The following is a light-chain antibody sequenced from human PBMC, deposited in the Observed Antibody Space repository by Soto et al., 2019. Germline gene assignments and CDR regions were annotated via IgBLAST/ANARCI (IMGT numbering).Light chain of an antibody. Sequence: DIRMTEAPSTRPVIEKKRVTITCLACQTISSWLAWYQLKPGKAPKLLIYATSTLQSGVPSRFSGSGSGTDFNITISSLQPEYCDTCYCQQRYSTPRTLGQGTQVDIK. CDR3: QQRYSTPRT. CDR2: ATS. V-gene: IGKV1-39*01. CDR1: QTISSW. J-gene: IGKJ1*01.